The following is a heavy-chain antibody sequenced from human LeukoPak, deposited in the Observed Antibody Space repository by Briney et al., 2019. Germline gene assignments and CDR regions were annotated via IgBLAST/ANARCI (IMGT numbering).Heavy chain of an antibody. Sequence: SETLSLTCTVSGDSISSSSYYWGWIRQPPGKGLEWIGSIYYSGSTYYNPSLKSRVTISVDTSKNQFSLKLSSVTAADTAVYYCARDGVILLGDFGVVTEGLNWFDPWGQGTLVTVSS. CDR2: IYYSGST. CDR1: GDSISSSSYY. V-gene: IGHV4-39*07. D-gene: IGHD3-3*01. CDR3: ARDGVILLGDFGVVTEGLNWFDP. J-gene: IGHJ5*02.